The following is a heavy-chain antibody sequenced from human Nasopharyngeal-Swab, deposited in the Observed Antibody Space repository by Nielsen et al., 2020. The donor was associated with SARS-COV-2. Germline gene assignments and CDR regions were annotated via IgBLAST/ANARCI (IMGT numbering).Heavy chain of an antibody. CDR2: ISYDGSDK. Sequence: GGSLRLSCAASGFTFSSYAMHWVRQAPGKGLEWVAVISYDGSDKYYTDSVKGRFTISRDNSKKTLYLQMNSLRADDTAVYYCARGSIAVAGTFHFDYWGQRTLVTVSS. D-gene: IGHD6-19*01. J-gene: IGHJ4*02. V-gene: IGHV3-30*03. CDR3: ARGSIAVAGTFHFDY. CDR1: GFTFSSYA.